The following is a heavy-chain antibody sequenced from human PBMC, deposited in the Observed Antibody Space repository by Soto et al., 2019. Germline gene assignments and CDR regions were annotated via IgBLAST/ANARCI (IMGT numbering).Heavy chain of an antibody. CDR1: GGTFSSYA. Sequence: SVKVSCKASGGTFSSYAISWVRQAPGQGLEWMGGIIPIFGTANYAQKFQGRVTITADESTSTAYMELSSLRSEDTAVYYCARDQGYCSGGSCYSGRWFDPWGQGTLVTVSS. CDR2: IIPIFGTA. D-gene: IGHD2-15*01. CDR3: ARDQGYCSGGSCYSGRWFDP. V-gene: IGHV1-69*13. J-gene: IGHJ5*02.